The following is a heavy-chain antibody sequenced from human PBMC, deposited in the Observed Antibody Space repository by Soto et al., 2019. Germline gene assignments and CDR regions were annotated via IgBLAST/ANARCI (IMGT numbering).Heavy chain of an antibody. J-gene: IGHJ4*02. CDR2: IYYSGST. V-gene: IGHV4-59*08. D-gene: IGHD6-19*01. CDR1: GDSISSYF. Sequence: SETLSLTCTVSGDSISSYFWSWIRQPPGKGLEWIGYIYYSGSTNYNPSLKSRVTISVDTSKNQFSLKLSSVTAADTAVYYCARHDASSGRRRYFDYWGQGTLVTVSS. CDR3: ARHDASSGRRRYFDY.